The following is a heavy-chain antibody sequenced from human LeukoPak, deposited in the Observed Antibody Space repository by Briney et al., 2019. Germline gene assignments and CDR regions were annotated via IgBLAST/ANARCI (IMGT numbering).Heavy chain of an antibody. Sequence: ASVKVSCKASGYTFTSYGISWVRQAPGQGLEWMGWISAYNGNTNHAQKLQGRVTMTTDTSTSTAYMELRSLRSDDTAVYYCARVRGGSYWGIDAFDIWGQGTMVTVSS. CDR3: ARVRGGSYWGIDAFDI. D-gene: IGHD1-26*01. CDR1: GYTFTSYG. V-gene: IGHV1-18*01. CDR2: ISAYNGNT. J-gene: IGHJ3*02.